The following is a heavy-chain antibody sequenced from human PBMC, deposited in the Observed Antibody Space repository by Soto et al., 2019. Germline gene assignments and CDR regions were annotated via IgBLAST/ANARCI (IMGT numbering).Heavy chain of an antibody. CDR3: VRQGIGTLHGLVDV. J-gene: IGHJ6*02. CDR2: VYSTGGT. CDR1: SGPTSSHN. V-gene: IGHV4-59*08. D-gene: IGHD3-10*01. Sequence: QVQLQQSGPGLVKPSETLSLTCSVSSGPTSSHNWGWIRQTPGRGLEWIGYVYSTGGTSYNPSLNSRLTISADTSTNHISLTLTSVTAADTAVYYCVRQGIGTLHGLVDVWGQGTTVRVSS.